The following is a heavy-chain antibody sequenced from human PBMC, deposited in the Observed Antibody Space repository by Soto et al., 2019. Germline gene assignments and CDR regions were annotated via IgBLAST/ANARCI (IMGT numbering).Heavy chain of an antibody. CDR2: INTYNGNT. D-gene: IGHD3-16*01. J-gene: IGHJ6*02. Sequence: ASVKVSCTASGGTFSSYTISWVRQAPGQGLEWMGWINTYNGNTNYAQNLQGRVTLTTDTSTSTAYMELTSLRSNNTAIYYCAMVDVYVTPSPQDVWGQGTTVTSP. CDR1: GGTFSSYT. CDR3: AMVDVYVTPSPQDV. V-gene: IGHV1-18*01.